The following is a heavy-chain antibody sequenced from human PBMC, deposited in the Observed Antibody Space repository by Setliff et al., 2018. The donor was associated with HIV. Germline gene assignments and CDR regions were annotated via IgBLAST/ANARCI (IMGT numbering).Heavy chain of an antibody. D-gene: IGHD2-15*01. J-gene: IGHJ6*02. V-gene: IGHV5-51*01. Sequence: PGESLKISCKGSGYSFTSYWIGWVRQMPGKGLEWIGIIYPADSDTRYSPSFQGQVTISADKSISTAYLQCSSLKASDTAMYYCARLGGICSGGSCTALAYTMDVWGQGTTVTVSS. CDR3: ARLGGICSGGSCTALAYTMDV. CDR2: IYPADSDT. CDR1: GYSFTSYW.